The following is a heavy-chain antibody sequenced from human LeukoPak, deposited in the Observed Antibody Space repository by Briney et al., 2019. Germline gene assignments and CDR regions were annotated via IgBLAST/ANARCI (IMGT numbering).Heavy chain of an antibody. D-gene: IGHD4-23*01. CDR2: INPSGGST. J-gene: IGHJ6*02. Sequence: ASVKVSCKASGYTFTSYYMHWVRQAPGQGLEWMGIINPSGGSTSYAQKFQGRVTMTRDTSTSTVYMELSSLRSEDTAVYYCARTFADYGGYYYYYGMDVWGQGTTVTVSS. CDR1: GYTFTSYY. CDR3: ARTFADYGGYYYYYGMDV. V-gene: IGHV1-46*01.